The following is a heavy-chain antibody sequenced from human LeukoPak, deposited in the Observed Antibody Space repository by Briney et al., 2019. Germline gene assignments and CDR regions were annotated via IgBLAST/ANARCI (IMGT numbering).Heavy chain of an antibody. V-gene: IGHV3-48*01. J-gene: IGHJ6*03. D-gene: IGHD5-18*01. Sequence: GGSLRLSCAASVFTYNSYSMNGARQSRGGGVEWVSYISSSSRTIYYADCVGRLFTISRENAKNSLYLQINSLRAEDTAVYYCARDLPPYTAMAYYYYYYMDVWGKGTTVTVSS. CDR3: ARDLPPYTAMAYYYYYYMDV. CDR2: ISSSSRTI. CDR1: VFTYNSYS.